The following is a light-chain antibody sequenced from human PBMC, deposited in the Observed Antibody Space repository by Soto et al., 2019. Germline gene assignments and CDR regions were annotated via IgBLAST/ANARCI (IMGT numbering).Light chain of an antibody. CDR2: DAS. CDR1: QTIGSY. V-gene: IGKV1-39*01. J-gene: IGKJ1*01. CDR3: QQSYSTLWT. Sequence: IEVTQSPSSLAASLGDRITLPCRASQTIGSYVNWYRQKSGAAPELLIYDASTLQSGVPSRFRGSGSGTDFTLTISSLQPEDFATYYCQQSYSTLWTFGQGTKVDIK.